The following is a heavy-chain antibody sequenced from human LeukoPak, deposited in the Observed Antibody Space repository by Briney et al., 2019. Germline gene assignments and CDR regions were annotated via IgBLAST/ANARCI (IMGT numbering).Heavy chain of an antibody. V-gene: IGHV3-30*04. CDR3: ARVGCSSPSCYYVY. Sequence: TGGSLRLSCTASGFTFGDYAMSWVRQAPRKGLECVAILSSDGHPKYCADSVKDRFTITRDSSNNTLFLQMNSLRAEDTALYYCARVGCSSPSCYYVYWGQGTLVTVSS. J-gene: IGHJ4*02. CDR2: LSSDGHPK. D-gene: IGHD2-2*01. CDR1: GFTFGDYA.